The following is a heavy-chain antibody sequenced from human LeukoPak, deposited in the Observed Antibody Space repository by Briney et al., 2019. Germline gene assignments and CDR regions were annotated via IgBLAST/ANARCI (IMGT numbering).Heavy chain of an antibody. J-gene: IGHJ4*02. V-gene: IGHV4-4*07. Sequence: PSEALSLTCTASGVSISSYYWSWIRQPAGKGLEWIARIYTSGSTNYNPSPKRRLTMIANTTTNQFSLKLSSVTAADTAVYYCSRDRGYSYAFGHWGQGTLVTVSS. CDR1: GVSISSYY. CDR3: SRDRGYSYAFGH. CDR2: IYTSGST. D-gene: IGHD5-18*01.